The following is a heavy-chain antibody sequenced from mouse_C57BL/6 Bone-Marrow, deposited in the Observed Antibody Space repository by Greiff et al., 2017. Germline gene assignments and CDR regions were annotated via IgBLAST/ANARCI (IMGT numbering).Heavy chain of an antibody. V-gene: IGHV1-74*01. J-gene: IGHJ1*03. CDR3: AIHYGKWYFDV. CDR1: GYTFTSFW. D-gene: IGHD1-1*01. CDR2: IHPSDSDT. Sequence: QVQLQQPGAELVKPGASVKVSCKASGYTFTSFWMHWVKQRPGQGLEWIGRIHPSDSDTNYNQKFKGKATLTVDKSSSTAYVQLSSLTSEDSAVYDCAIHYGKWYFDVWGIGTTVTVSS.